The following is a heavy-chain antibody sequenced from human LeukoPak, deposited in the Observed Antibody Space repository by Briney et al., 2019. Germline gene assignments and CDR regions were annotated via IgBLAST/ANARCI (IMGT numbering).Heavy chain of an antibody. CDR2: IYYSGST. J-gene: IGHJ1*01. Sequence: PSETLSLTCTVSGGSISSSSYYWGWIRQPPGKGLEWIGSIYYSGSTYYNPSLKSRVTISVDTSKNQLSLKLSSVTAADTAVYYCARQRWQWLVFFQHWGQGTLVTVSS. V-gene: IGHV4-39*01. CDR3: ARQRWQWLVFFQH. D-gene: IGHD6-19*01. CDR1: GGSISSSSYY.